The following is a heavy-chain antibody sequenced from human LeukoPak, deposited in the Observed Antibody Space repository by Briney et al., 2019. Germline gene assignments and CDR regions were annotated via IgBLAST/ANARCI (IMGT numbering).Heavy chain of an antibody. CDR1: GYTFINYW. Sequence: GESLKISCKASGYTFINYWIGWVRQMPGKGLEWIGRIDPRDSDTKYSPSFEGQVAMSVDKSVTTAYLQWSSLKSSDTAMYYCARRPPTVVTLSRDALHIWGQGTMVTVSS. J-gene: IGHJ3*02. CDR3: ARRPPTVVTLSRDALHI. CDR2: IDPRDSDT. D-gene: IGHD4-23*01. V-gene: IGHV5-51*01.